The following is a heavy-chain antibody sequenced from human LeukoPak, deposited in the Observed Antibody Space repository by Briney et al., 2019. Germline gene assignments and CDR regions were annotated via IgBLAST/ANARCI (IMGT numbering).Heavy chain of an antibody. V-gene: IGHV4-59*08. CDR2: IYYSGST. CDR3: ARHGPMVRGVPCDP. Sequence: SETLSLTCTVSGGSISIYYWSWIRQPPGKGLEWIGYIYYSGSTNYNPSLKSRVTTSVDTSKNQFSLKLSSVTAADTAVYYCARHGPMVRGVPCDPWGQGTLVTVSS. CDR1: GGSISIYY. J-gene: IGHJ5*02. D-gene: IGHD3-10*01.